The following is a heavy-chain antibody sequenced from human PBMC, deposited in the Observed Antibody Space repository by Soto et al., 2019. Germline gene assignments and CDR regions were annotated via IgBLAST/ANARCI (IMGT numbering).Heavy chain of an antibody. CDR3: ARGRAQRVAARHGYNWFDP. V-gene: IGHV4-34*01. J-gene: IGHJ5*02. Sequence: QVQLQQWGAGLLKPSETLSLTCAVYGGSFSGYYWSWIRQPPGKGLEWIGGINHSGSTNYNPSLKSRVTISVDTSKNQFSLKLSSVTAADTAVYYCARGRAQRVAARHGYNWFDPWGQGTLVTVSS. CDR1: GGSFSGYY. CDR2: INHSGST. D-gene: IGHD6-6*01.